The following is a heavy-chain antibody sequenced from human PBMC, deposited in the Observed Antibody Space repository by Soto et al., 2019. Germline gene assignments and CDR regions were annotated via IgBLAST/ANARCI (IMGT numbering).Heavy chain of an antibody. V-gene: IGHV3-23*01. J-gene: IGHJ5*02. Sequence: EVQLLESGGGLVQPGGSLRLSCAASGCTFSSYAMSWVRQAPGKGLEWVSAISGSGGSTYYAYTVKGRFTISRDNSKNTRYLQMNRLRAEDTAVYDCAKDPLAIVVVVAAHNWFDPWGQGTLVTVSS. CDR1: GCTFSSYA. D-gene: IGHD2-15*01. CDR2: ISGSGGST. CDR3: AKDPLAIVVVVAAHNWFDP.